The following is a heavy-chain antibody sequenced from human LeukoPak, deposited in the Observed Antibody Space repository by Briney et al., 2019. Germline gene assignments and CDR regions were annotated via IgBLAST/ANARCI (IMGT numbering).Heavy chain of an antibody. CDR3: ARHYYDSSGYYYYYYYMDV. J-gene: IGHJ6*03. V-gene: IGHV4-38-2*02. D-gene: IGHD3-22*01. Sequence: PSETLSLTCTVSGYSISSGYYWGWIRQPPGKGLEWIGSIFHSGSSYYNPSLKSRVTISVDTSKNQFSLKLSSVTAADTAVYYCARHYYDSSGYYYYYYYMDVWGKGTTVTVSS. CDR2: IFHSGSS. CDR1: GYSISSGYY.